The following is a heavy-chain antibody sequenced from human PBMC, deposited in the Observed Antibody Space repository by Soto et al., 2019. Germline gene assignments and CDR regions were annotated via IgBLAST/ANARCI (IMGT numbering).Heavy chain of an antibody. Sequence: EVQLVQSGAEVKKPGESLRISCKGSGYSFTSLWISWVRQMPGKGLEWMGRIDPSDSYTSYSPSFQGHVTISADRSISTVYLQWSSLKASDTAMYYCARGDTALSYWYFDLWGRGTLVTVSS. CDR2: IDPSDSYT. J-gene: IGHJ2*01. V-gene: IGHV5-10-1*01. CDR3: ARGDTALSYWYFDL. D-gene: IGHD5-18*01. CDR1: GYSFTSLW.